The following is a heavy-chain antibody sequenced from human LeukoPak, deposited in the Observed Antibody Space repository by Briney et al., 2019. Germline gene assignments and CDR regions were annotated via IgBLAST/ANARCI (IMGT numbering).Heavy chain of an antibody. J-gene: IGHJ4*02. D-gene: IGHD3-22*01. CDR3: ARGIERYYDSSGYYY. V-gene: IGHV4-4*09. CDR1: GGSISSYY. Sequence: SETLSLTCTVSGGSISSYYLSWIRQPPGKGLEWIGYIYTSGSTNYNPSLKSRVTISVDTSRNQFSLKLSSVTAADTAVYYCARGIERYYDSSGYYYWGQGTLVTVSS. CDR2: IYTSGST.